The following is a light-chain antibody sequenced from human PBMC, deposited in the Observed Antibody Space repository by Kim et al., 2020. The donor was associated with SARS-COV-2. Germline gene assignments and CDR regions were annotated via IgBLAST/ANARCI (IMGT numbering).Light chain of an antibody. CDR2: AAS. CDR3: QQSYSTPGT. Sequence: ASVGDRVTITCRASQYIISNLNWYQQKPGKAPKLLIYAASTLQSGVPSRFSGSGSGTDFTLTISSLQPEDFAAYYCQQSYSTPGTFGQGTKVDIK. CDR1: QYIISN. J-gene: IGKJ1*01. V-gene: IGKV1-39*01.